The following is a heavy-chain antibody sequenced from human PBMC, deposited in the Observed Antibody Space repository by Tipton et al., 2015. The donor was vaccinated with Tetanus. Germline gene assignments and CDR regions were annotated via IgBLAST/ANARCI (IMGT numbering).Heavy chain of an antibody. CDR3: ARRIQVFGPAILDAFDL. CDR1: GGSISRYY. V-gene: IGHV4-59*01. D-gene: IGHD3/OR15-3a*01. CDR2: IYDNGTT. Sequence: TLSLTCTVSGGSISRYYLSWIRQPPGKGPEWIGYIYDNGTTSYSPSLKSRVIISVDKSKNQLSLKLGSVTAEDTAIYYCARRIQVFGPAILDAFDLGAQGTRVIVSS. J-gene: IGHJ3*01.